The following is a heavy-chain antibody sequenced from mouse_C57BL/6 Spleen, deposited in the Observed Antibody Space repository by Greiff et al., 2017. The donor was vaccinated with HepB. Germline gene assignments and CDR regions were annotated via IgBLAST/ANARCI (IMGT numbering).Heavy chain of an antibody. CDR1: GYSFTGYY. CDR3: ARRNWYFDY. V-gene: IGHV1-42*01. CDR2: INPSTGGT. D-gene: IGHD4-1*01. J-gene: IGHJ2*01. Sequence: EVQLQQSGPELVKPGASVKISCKASGYSFTGYYMNWVKQSPEKSLEWIGEINPSTGGTTYNQKFKAKATLTVDKSSSTAYMQLKSLTSEDSAVYYCARRNWYFDYWGQGTTLTVSS.